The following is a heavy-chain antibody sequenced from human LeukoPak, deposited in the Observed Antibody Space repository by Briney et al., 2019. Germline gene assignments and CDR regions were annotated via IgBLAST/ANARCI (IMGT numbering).Heavy chain of an antibody. CDR1: GYTFTSYY. CDR2: INPSGGST. D-gene: IGHD3-9*01. CDR3: ARDQSVLRYFDWLLEAFDY. Sequence: VASVKVSFKASGYTFTSYYMHWVRQAPGQGLEWMGIINPSGGSTSYAQKFQGRVTMTRDTSTSTVYMELSSLRSEDTAVYYCARDQSVLRYFDWLLEAFDYWGQGTLVTVSS. V-gene: IGHV1-46*01. J-gene: IGHJ4*02.